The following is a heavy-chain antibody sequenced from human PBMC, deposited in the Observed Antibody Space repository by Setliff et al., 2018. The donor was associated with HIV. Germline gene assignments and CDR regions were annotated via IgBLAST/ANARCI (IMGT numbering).Heavy chain of an antibody. CDR3: ARDCRVGWVFTYGMDV. Sequence: SETLSLTCTVSGGSISTYYWSWIRQPPGKGLEWIGYIYTSGSTNYNPSLKTRFTISRDNSKNTLFLQMNSLRPEDTAVYYCARDCRVGWVFTYGMDVWGQGTLVTVSS. J-gene: IGHJ6*02. V-gene: IGHV4-4*08. CDR2: IYTSGST. CDR1: GGSISTYY. D-gene: IGHD6-13*01.